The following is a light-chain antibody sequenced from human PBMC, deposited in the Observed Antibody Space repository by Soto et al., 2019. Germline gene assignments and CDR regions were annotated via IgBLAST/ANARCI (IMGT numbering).Light chain of an antibody. J-gene: IGKJ3*01. CDR1: QSVSSS. V-gene: IGKV3-11*01. Sequence: EIVLTQSPDTLSLSPGERATLSCRASQSVSSSLAWYQQKPGQAPRLLIYDASNRPTGMPARFRGSGSGTDSTLNISSLEPEDFAVYYCQQRSNWPPEVTFGPRTKVDIK. CDR2: DAS. CDR3: QQRSNWPPEVT.